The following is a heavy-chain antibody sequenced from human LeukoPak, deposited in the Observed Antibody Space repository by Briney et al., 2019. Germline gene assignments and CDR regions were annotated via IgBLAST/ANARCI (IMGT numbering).Heavy chain of an antibody. V-gene: IGHV4-4*07. CDR2: IYTSGST. Sequence: SETLSLTCTVSGGSISSYYWSWIRQPAGKGLEWIGRIYTSGSTNYNPSLKSRVTMSVDTSKNQFSLKLSSVTAAGTAVYYCARDSRYCSSTSCDWWYFDLWGRGTLVTVSS. D-gene: IGHD2-2*01. J-gene: IGHJ2*01. CDR3: ARDSRYCSSTSCDWWYFDL. CDR1: GGSISSYY.